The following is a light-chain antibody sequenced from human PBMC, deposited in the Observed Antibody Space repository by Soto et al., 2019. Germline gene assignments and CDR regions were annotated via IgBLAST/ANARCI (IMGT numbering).Light chain of an antibody. Sequence: DIQMTQSPSTLSASVGDRVTITSRASQSISNWLAWYQQRTGKAPKILIYKASNLESGVPSRFRGSGSGTEFTLIISRLQPDDFETYYCQQYNSYSWTFGQGTKVDIK. J-gene: IGKJ1*01. CDR1: QSISNW. CDR2: KAS. CDR3: QQYNSYSWT. V-gene: IGKV1-5*03.